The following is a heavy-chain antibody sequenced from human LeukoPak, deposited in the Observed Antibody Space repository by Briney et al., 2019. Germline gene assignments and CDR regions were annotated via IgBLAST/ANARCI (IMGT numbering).Heavy chain of an antibody. V-gene: IGHV4-39*01. J-gene: IGHJ4*02. CDR2: INHSGST. Sequence: SQTLSLTCTVSGGSISSSSYYWSWIRQPPGKGLEWIGEINHSGSTNYNPSLKSRVTISVDTSKNQFSLKLSSVTAADTAVYYCARQRPYSNSDYWGQGTLVTVSS. CDR3: ARQRPYSNSDY. D-gene: IGHD4-11*01. CDR1: GGSISSSSYY.